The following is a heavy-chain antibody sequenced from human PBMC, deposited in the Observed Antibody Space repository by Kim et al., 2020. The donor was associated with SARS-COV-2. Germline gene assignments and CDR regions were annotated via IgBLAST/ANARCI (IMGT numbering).Heavy chain of an antibody. D-gene: IGHD3-10*01. CDR3: AREDDSHYFPKY. V-gene: IGHV3-21*01. J-gene: IGHJ4*02. Sequence: ADSVRGRFTISRDAVKNSVYLQMNDLGAEDTAVYYCAREDDSHYFPKYWGQGVRVTVSS.